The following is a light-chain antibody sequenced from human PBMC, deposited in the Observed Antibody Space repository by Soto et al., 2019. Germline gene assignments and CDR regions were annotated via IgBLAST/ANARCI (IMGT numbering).Light chain of an antibody. J-gene: IGLJ1*01. CDR1: SSDVGSYNR. V-gene: IGLV2-18*01. Sequence: QSVLTQPPSVSGSPGQSVTISCTGTSSDVGSYNRVSWYQQPPGTAPKVMIYEVSNRPSGVPDRVSGSKSGNTASLTISGLQAEGEADYYCSLYTSSSTYVFGTGTQLTVL. CDR3: SLYTSSSTYV. CDR2: EVS.